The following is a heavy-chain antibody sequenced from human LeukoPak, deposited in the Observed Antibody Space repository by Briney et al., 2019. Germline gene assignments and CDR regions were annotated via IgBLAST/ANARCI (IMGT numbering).Heavy chain of an antibody. Sequence: SETLSLTCAVYGGSFSGYYWSWIRQPPGKGLEWIGEINHSGSTNDNPSLKSRVTISVDTSKNQFSLKLSSVTAADTAVYYCAREAVAAWTDYWGQGTLVTVSS. J-gene: IGHJ4*02. D-gene: IGHD6-19*01. CDR2: INHSGST. CDR3: AREAVAAWTDY. V-gene: IGHV4-34*01. CDR1: GGSFSGYY.